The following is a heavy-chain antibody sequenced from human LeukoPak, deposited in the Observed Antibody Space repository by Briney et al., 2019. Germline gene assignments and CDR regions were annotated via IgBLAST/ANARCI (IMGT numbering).Heavy chain of an antibody. CDR3: ARGVYYDILTGYYAGWFDP. D-gene: IGHD3-9*01. V-gene: IGHV4-34*01. CDR2: INHSGST. Sequence: SETLSLTCAVYGGSFSGYYWSWIRQPPGKGLEWIGEINHSGSTNYNPSLKSRVTISVDTSKNQFSLKLSSVTAADTAVYYCARGVYYDILTGYYAGWFDPWGQGTLVTVSS. J-gene: IGHJ5*02. CDR1: GGSFSGYY.